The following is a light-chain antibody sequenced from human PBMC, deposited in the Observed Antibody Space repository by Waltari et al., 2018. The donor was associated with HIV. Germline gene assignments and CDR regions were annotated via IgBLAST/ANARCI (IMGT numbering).Light chain of an antibody. V-gene: IGLV2-23*01. J-gene: IGLJ1*01. CDR1: SSDVGSYNL. Sequence: QSALTQPASVSGSPGQSITISCTGTSSDVGSYNLVSWYQHHPGKAPKVMIYEGSKRPSGVSNRFSGSKSGNTASLTISGLQAEDEADYYCCSYTGSSTRRPYVFGTGTKVTVL. CDR2: EGS. CDR3: CSYTGSSTRRPYV.